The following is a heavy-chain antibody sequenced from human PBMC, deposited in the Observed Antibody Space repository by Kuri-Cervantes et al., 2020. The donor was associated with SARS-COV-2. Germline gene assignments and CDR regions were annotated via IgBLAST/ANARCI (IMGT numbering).Heavy chain of an antibody. Sequence: ASAKVSCKVSGYTLTELSMHWVRQAPGKGLEWMGGFDPEDGETIYAQKFQGRVTMTRDTSTSTVYMELSGLGSEDTAVYYCARVSLSGYYTNWGQGTLVTVSS. J-gene: IGHJ4*02. V-gene: IGHV1-24*01. D-gene: IGHD3-22*01. CDR1: GYTLTELS. CDR2: FDPEDGET. CDR3: ARVSLSGYYTN.